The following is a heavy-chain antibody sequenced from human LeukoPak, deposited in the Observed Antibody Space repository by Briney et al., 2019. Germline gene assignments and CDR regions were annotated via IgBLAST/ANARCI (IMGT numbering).Heavy chain of an antibody. J-gene: IGHJ4*02. D-gene: IGHD1-26*01. CDR2: IIPIFGTA. Sequence: GASVKVSCKASGGTFSSYAISWVRQAPGQGLEWMGGIIPIFGTANYAQKFQGRVTITADKSTSTAYMELRSLRSDDTAVYYCARGWAPEWELLTPPDYWGQGTLVTVSS. CDR1: GGTFSSYA. V-gene: IGHV1-69*06. CDR3: ARGWAPEWELLTPPDY.